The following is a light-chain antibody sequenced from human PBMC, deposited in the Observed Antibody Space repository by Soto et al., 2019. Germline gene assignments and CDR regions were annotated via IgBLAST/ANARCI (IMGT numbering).Light chain of an antibody. CDR1: SSNIGAGYD. Sequence: QSVLTQPPSVSGAPGQRVIISCTGNSSNIGAGYDVHWYQQLPGTAPKLLIYRNNYRPSGVPDRFSASKSGTSASLAITGLQADDEADYYCQSYDNTLSATVVFGGGTQLTVL. J-gene: IGLJ2*01. V-gene: IGLV1-40*01. CDR3: QSYDNTLSATVV. CDR2: RNN.